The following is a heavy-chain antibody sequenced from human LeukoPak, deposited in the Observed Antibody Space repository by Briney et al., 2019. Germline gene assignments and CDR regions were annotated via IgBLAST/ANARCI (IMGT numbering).Heavy chain of an antibody. D-gene: IGHD7-27*01. CDR1: GFTVSSNY. CDR3: ARGDWGGDYFDY. Sequence: GGSLRLSCAASGFTVSSNYMSWLRQAPGKGLEWVSVIYSGGSTYYPDSVKGRFTISRHNSKNTLYLQMNSLRAEDTAVYYCARGDWGGDYFDYWGQGTLVTVSS. J-gene: IGHJ4*02. CDR2: IYSGGST. V-gene: IGHV3-53*04.